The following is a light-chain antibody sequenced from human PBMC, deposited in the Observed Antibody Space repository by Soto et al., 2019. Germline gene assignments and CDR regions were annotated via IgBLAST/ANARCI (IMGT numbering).Light chain of an antibody. CDR1: QSVSSSY. CDR2: GAS. Sequence: IVLTQSPGTLSLTPGERATLSCRASQSVSSSYLAWYQQKSGQAPRLLIYGASSRATGIPDRFSGSGSGTDFTLTISRLEPEDSPVYYCQQYGSSPPFTFGPGTRVDIK. J-gene: IGKJ3*01. V-gene: IGKV3-20*01. CDR3: QQYGSSPPFT.